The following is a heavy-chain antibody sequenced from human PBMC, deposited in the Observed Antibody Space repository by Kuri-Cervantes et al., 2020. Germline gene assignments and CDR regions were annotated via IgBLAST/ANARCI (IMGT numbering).Heavy chain of an antibody. CDR1: GFTFSSYG. CDR3: VKGEGGVNQLDR. D-gene: IGHD1-1*01. Sequence: GGSLRLSCEVSGFTFSSYGMHWVRQAPGKGLEWVSFIKYDGTIQYSADSVKGRFSVSRDNSKNTLYLQMDSLSPEDTAMYYCVKGEGGVNQLDRWGQGTLVTVSS. V-gene: IGHV3-30*02. CDR2: IKYDGTIQ. J-gene: IGHJ5*02.